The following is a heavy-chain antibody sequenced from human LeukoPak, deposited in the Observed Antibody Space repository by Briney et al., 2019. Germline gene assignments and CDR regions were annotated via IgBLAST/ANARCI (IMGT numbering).Heavy chain of an antibody. Sequence: SVKVSCKAPGGTFSSYAISWVRQAPGQGLEWMGGIIPIFGTANYAQKFQGRVTITADESTSTAYMELSSLRSEDTAVYYCARDRVLGYCSSTSCYGGVGYWGQGTLVTVSS. V-gene: IGHV1-69*13. CDR2: IIPIFGTA. D-gene: IGHD2-2*01. CDR1: GGTFSSYA. CDR3: ARDRVLGYCSSTSCYGGVGY. J-gene: IGHJ4*02.